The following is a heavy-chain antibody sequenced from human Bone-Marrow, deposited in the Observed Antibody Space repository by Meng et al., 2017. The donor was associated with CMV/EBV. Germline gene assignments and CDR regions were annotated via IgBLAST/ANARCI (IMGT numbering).Heavy chain of an antibody. CDR3: ARDKTTVTLYYYYYGMDV. CDR1: GYTFTGYY. Sequence: ASVKVSCKASGYTFTGYYMHWVRQAPGQGLEWMGWINPNSGGTNYAQKFQGRVTMTRDTSISTAYMELSRLRSDDTAVYYCARDKTTVTLYYYYYGMDVWGHGTAVTVSS. D-gene: IGHD4-11*01. J-gene: IGHJ6*02. V-gene: IGHV1-2*02. CDR2: INPNSGGT.